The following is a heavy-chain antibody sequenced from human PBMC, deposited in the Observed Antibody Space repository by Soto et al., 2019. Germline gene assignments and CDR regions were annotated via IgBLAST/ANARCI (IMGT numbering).Heavy chain of an antibody. Sequence: QVQLVQSGAEVKKPGSSVKVSCKASEGTFSNYAVSWVRQAPGQGLEWMGGIIPIFGTANYAQKFQGRVTITADESTSTAYVVLSSLRSDDTAVYYCAIERGGYSYGYPWFDPWGQGTLVTVSS. V-gene: IGHV1-69*12. CDR3: AIERGGYSYGYPWFDP. CDR1: EGTFSNYA. D-gene: IGHD5-18*01. CDR2: IIPIFGTA. J-gene: IGHJ5*02.